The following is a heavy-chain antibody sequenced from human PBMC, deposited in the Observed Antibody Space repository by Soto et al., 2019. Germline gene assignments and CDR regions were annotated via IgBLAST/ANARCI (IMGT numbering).Heavy chain of an antibody. CDR1: GFTFSHAW. Sequence: GGSLRLSCAASGFTFSHAWMSWVRQAPGKGLEWVGRIKSESDSGTADTAAPVKGRFTISRDDSKNTLYLHMSNLKTEDTGVYYCATPWPGVTTAGREPFHYAGMDVWGQGTTVTVSS. D-gene: IGHD6-25*01. J-gene: IGHJ6*02. V-gene: IGHV3-15*01. CDR2: IKSESDSGTA. CDR3: ATPWPGVTTAGREPFHYAGMDV.